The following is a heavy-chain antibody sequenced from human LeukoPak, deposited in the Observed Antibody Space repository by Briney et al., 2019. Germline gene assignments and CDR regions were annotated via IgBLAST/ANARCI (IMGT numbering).Heavy chain of an antibody. CDR2: IWYDGSNT. V-gene: IGHV3-33*01. D-gene: IGHD4-17*01. CDR3: ARDSINGDYSFQQ. CDR1: GFTFSSYG. Sequence: PGRSLRLSCAPSGFTFSSYGMHWVRQAPGKGLEWASVIWYDGSNTYYADSVKGRFTISRDNSKNTLYLQMNSLRDEDTAVYYCARDSINGDYSFQQWGQGTLVSVSS. J-gene: IGHJ1*01.